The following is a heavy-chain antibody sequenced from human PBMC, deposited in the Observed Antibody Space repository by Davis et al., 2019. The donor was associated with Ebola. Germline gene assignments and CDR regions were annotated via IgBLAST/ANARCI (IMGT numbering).Heavy chain of an antibody. CDR2: IYYSGST. CDR3: ARGLHYDFWSGYPYYFNY. V-gene: IGHV4-59*01. J-gene: IGHJ4*02. Sequence: MPGGSLRLSCTVSGGSISNYYWSWIRQPPGKVLEWIGYIYYSGSTIYNPSLKSRVTISVDTSKNQFSLKLNSVTAADTAVYYCARGLHYDFWSGYPYYFNYWGQGTLVTVSS. CDR1: GGSISNYY. D-gene: IGHD3-3*01.